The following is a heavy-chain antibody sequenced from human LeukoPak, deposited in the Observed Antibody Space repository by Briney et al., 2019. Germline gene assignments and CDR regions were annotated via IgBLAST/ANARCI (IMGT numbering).Heavy chain of an antibody. V-gene: IGHV1-2*02. Sequence: ASVKVSCKASGYSFTGYYRHWVRQAPGQGLEWMGWINPNSGGANYAQKFQGRVTMTRDTSISTAYMEVSRLRTDDTAMYYCARGWYTSGWTFDYWGQGTLVTVSS. CDR3: ARGWYTSGWTFDY. CDR2: INPNSGGA. CDR1: GYSFTGYY. J-gene: IGHJ4*02. D-gene: IGHD6-19*01.